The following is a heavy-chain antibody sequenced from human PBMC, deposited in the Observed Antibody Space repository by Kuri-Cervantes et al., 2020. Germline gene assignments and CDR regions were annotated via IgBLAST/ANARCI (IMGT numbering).Heavy chain of an antibody. CDR1: GFTFSDYS. D-gene: IGHD4-17*01. Sequence: GGSLRLSCAASGFTFSDYSMNWVRQAPGKGLEWVSSISSSSTIYYADSVKGRFTISRDNAKNTLYLQMNSLRAEDTAVYYCARGDAVTTDYWGQGTLVTVSS. CDR2: ISSSSTI. V-gene: IGHV3-69-1*01. J-gene: IGHJ4*02. CDR3: ARGDAVTTDY.